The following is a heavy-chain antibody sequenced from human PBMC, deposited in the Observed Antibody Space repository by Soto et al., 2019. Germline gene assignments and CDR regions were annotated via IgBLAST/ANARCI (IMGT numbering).Heavy chain of an antibody. CDR3: ARGMTTVTTFDY. Sequence: SETMSVTCAVAGGSLSSGGYSWSWIRQPPGKGLEWIGYIYHSGSTYYSPSLKSRVTISVDRSKNQISLKLSSVTAADTAVYYCARGMTTVTTFDYWGQGTLVTVSS. CDR2: IYHSGST. J-gene: IGHJ4*02. D-gene: IGHD4-17*01. V-gene: IGHV4-30-2*01. CDR1: GGSLSSGGYS.